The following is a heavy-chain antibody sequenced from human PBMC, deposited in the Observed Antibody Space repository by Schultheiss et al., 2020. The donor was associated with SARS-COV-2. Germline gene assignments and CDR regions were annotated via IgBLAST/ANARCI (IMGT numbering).Heavy chain of an antibody. D-gene: IGHD2-2*01. V-gene: IGHV3-23*01. Sequence: GGSLRLSCAASGFTFSSYAMSWVRQAPGKGLEWVSAISGSGGSTYYADSVKGRFTISRDNSKNTLYLQMNSLRAEDTAVYYCARYCSSTSCNYWYFDLWGRGTLVTVSS. CDR1: GFTFSSYA. J-gene: IGHJ2*01. CDR2: ISGSGGST. CDR3: ARYCSSTSCNYWYFDL.